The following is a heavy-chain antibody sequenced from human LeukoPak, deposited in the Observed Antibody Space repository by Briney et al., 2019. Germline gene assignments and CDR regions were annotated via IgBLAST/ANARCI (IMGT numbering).Heavy chain of an antibody. CDR2: MNPNSGNT. Sequence: GASVKVSCKASGNTFTSYDINWVRQATGQGLEWMGWMNPNSGNTGYAQKFQGRVTMTEDTSTDTAYMELSSLRSEDTAVYYCATGYSSGWYPAYWGQGTLVTVSS. V-gene: IGHV1-8*01. CDR1: GNTFTSYD. D-gene: IGHD6-19*01. CDR3: ATGYSSGWYPAY. J-gene: IGHJ4*02.